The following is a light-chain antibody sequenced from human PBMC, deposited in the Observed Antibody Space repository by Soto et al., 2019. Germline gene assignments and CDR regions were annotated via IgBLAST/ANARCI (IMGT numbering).Light chain of an antibody. Sequence: DIQITQSPSSLSASVGARVTITCRASQDISNSLAWFQQKPGKAPKSLIYAASRLQSWVSSNFSGSGSGTDFTLTISSLQPEEFATYYCQHYKNYPITFGQGTRLEIK. CDR2: AAS. CDR3: QHYKNYPIT. V-gene: IGKV1-16*02. CDR1: QDISNS. J-gene: IGKJ5*01.